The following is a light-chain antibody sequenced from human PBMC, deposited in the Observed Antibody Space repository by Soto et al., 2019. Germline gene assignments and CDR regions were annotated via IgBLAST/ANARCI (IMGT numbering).Light chain of an antibody. V-gene: IGKV3-20*01. CDR1: QSVSSSY. CDR3: QRYGSSLYT. J-gene: IGKJ2*01. Sequence: EIVLTQSPGTLSLSPGERATLSCRASQSVSSSYLAWYQQKPGQAPRLLIYGASSRATGIPDRFSGSGSGTDFTLTISRLEPEDLAVYYCQRYGSSLYTFGQGTNLEIK. CDR2: GAS.